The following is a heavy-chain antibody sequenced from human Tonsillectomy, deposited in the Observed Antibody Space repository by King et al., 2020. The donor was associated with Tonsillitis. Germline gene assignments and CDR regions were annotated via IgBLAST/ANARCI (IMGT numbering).Heavy chain of an antibody. D-gene: IGHD3-22*01. CDR1: GGSVSSGSYY. V-gene: IGHV4-61*01. J-gene: IGHJ3*01. Sequence: QLQESGPGLVKPSETLSLTCTVSGGSVSSGSYYWSWIRQPPGKGLEWIGYIYYSGSTTYKHSLKSRVTISVDTSKNQFSLKLSTVTAADTAVYYCARHPFTMIACGAFDLWGHGTMVTVSS. CDR2: IYYSGST. CDR3: ARHPFTMIACGAFDL.